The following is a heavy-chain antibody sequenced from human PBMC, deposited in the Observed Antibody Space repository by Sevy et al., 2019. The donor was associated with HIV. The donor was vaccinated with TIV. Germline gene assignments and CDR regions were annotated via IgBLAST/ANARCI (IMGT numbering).Heavy chain of an antibody. Sequence: GSLRLSCTVSGGSVSSGSYYWSWIRQPPGQGLEWIGYIYYSGSTNYNPSLKSRVTISVDTSKNQFSLKLSSVTAADTAVYYCASGDGYNQRYWGQGTLVTVSS. J-gene: IGHJ4*02. V-gene: IGHV4-61*01. CDR1: GGSVSSGSYY. CDR2: IYYSGST. D-gene: IGHD5-12*01. CDR3: ASGDGYNQRY.